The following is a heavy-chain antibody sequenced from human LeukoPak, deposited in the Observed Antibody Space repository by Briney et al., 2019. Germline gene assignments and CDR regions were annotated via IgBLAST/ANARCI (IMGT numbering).Heavy chain of an antibody. J-gene: IGHJ4*02. V-gene: IGHV4-61*02. CDR2: IYTSGST. Sequence: PSETLSLTCTVSGGSISSGSYYWSWIRQPAGKGLEWIGRIYTSGSTNYNPSLKSRVTISVDTSKNQFSLKLSSVTAADTAVYYCARGLSPEVDTAMVDTDYWGQGTLVTVSS. CDR1: GGSISSGSYY. CDR3: ARGLSPEVDTAMVDTDY. D-gene: IGHD5-18*01.